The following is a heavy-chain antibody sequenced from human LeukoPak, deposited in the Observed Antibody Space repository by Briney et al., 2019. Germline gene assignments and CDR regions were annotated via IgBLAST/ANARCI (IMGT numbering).Heavy chain of an antibody. CDR3: ARNTYSSSWYIVDY. J-gene: IGHJ4*02. D-gene: IGHD6-13*01. Sequence: SETLSLTCAVYGGSFSGYYWSWIRQPPGKGLEWIGEINHSGSTNYNPSLKSRVTISVDTSKNQFSLKLSSVTAADTAVYYCARNTYSSSWYIVDYWAREPWSPSPQ. V-gene: IGHV4-34*01. CDR1: GGSFSGYY. CDR2: INHSGST.